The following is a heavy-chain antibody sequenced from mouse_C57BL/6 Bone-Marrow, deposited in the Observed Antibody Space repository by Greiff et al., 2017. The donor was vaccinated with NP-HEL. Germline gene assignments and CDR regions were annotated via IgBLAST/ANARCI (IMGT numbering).Heavy chain of an antibody. V-gene: IGHV1-4*01. CDR2: INPSSGYT. CDR1: GYTFTSYT. CDR3: ARGGYGWFAY. J-gene: IGHJ3*01. D-gene: IGHD2-2*01. Sequence: VHLVESGAELARPGASVKMSCKASGYTFTSYTMHWVKQRPGQGLEWIGYINPSSGYTKYNQKFKDKATLTADKSSSTAYMQLSSLTSEDSAVYYCARGGYGWFAYWGQGTLVTVSA.